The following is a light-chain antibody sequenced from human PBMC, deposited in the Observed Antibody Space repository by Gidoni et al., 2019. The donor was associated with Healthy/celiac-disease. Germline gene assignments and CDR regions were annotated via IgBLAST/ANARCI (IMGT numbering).Light chain of an antibody. CDR1: QSVSSN. Sequence: EILMTQPPATLSVPPGERATLSCRASQSVSSNLAWYQQKPGQAPRLLIYGASTRATGIPARFSGSGSGTEFTLTISSLQSEDFAVYYCQQYNNWPLTFGGGTKVEIK. CDR3: QQYNNWPLT. V-gene: IGKV3-15*01. J-gene: IGKJ4*01. CDR2: GAS.